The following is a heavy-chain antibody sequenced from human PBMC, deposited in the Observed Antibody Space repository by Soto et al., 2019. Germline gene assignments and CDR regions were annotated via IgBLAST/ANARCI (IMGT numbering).Heavy chain of an antibody. V-gene: IGHV3-33*01. CDR2: IWYDGSNK. J-gene: IGHJ4*02. D-gene: IGHD5-12*01. CDR1: GFTFSSYG. CDR3: ARELRGYDSDYFDY. Sequence: GGSLRLSCAASGFTFSSYGMHWVRQAPGKGLEWVAVIWYDGSNKYYADSVKGRFTISRDNSKNTLYLQMNSLRAEDTAVYYCARELRGYDSDYFDYWGQGTLVTVSS.